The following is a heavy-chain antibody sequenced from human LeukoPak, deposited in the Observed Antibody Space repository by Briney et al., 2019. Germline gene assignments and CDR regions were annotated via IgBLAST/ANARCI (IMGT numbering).Heavy chain of an antibody. Sequence: SETLSLTCTVSGGSISSSSYYWGWIRQPPGKGLEWIGRIYYSGSTYYNPSPKSRVTISVDTSKNQFSLKLSSVTAADTAVYYCASEGSLDFDYWGQGTLVTVSS. J-gene: IGHJ4*02. CDR2: IYYSGST. V-gene: IGHV4-39*01. CDR1: GGSISSSSYY. CDR3: ASEGSLDFDY.